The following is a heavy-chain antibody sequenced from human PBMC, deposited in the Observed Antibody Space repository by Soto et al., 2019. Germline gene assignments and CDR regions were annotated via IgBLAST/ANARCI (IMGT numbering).Heavy chain of an antibody. Sequence: EVQLVESGGGLVQPGGSLRLSCAASGFTFSSYWMSWVRQAPGKGLERVANIKQDGSEKYYVDSVKGRFTISRDNAKKSLYLQMNSLRAEDTAVYYWAREKGRLRWYPGGYFDYWGQGTLVTGSS. V-gene: IGHV3-7*03. J-gene: IGHJ4*02. CDR2: IKQDGSEK. CDR3: AREKGRLRWYPGGYFDY. CDR1: GFTFSSYW. D-gene: IGHD4-17*01.